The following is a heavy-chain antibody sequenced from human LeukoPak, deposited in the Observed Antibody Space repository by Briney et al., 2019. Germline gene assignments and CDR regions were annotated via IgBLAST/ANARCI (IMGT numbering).Heavy chain of an antibody. CDR2: MNPNSGNT. CDR3: ARGGAAADYYYYYYMDV. D-gene: IGHD6-13*01. V-gene: IGHV1-8*01. J-gene: IGHJ6*03. Sequence: GASVKVSCKASGYTFTSYDINWVRQATGQGLEGMGWMNPNSGNTGYAQKFQGRGTMTRNTSISTAYMELSSLRSEDTAVYYCARGGAAADYYYYYYMDVWGKGTTVTVSS. CDR1: GYTFTSYD.